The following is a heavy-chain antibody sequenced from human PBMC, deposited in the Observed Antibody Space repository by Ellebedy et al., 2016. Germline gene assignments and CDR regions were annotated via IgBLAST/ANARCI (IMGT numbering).Heavy chain of an antibody. J-gene: IGHJ4*02. CDR3: ARGSEWFGDPTFDY. CDR1: GGSFSGYY. Sequence: SETLSLTXAVYGGSFSGYYWSWIRQPPGKGLEWIGEINHSGSTNYNPSLKSRVTISVDTSKNQFSLKLSSVTAADTAVYYCARGSEWFGDPTFDYWGQGTLVTVSS. D-gene: IGHD3-10*01. CDR2: INHSGST. V-gene: IGHV4-34*01.